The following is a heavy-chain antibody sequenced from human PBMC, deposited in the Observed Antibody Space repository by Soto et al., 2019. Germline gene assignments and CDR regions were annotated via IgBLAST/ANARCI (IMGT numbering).Heavy chain of an antibody. CDR1: GFTFSSYG. J-gene: IGHJ5*02. V-gene: IGHV3-30*18. Sequence: QVQLVESGGGVVQPGRSLRLSCAASGFTFSSYGMHWVRQAPGKGLEWVAVISYHGNDKYYADSVKGRFTISRDNFNSTLYLQMSSLRAEDTAISICAKDLLHNTVATCGSWGQGTLVTASS. D-gene: IGHD4-17*01. CDR3: AKDLLHNTVATCGS. CDR2: ISYHGNDK.